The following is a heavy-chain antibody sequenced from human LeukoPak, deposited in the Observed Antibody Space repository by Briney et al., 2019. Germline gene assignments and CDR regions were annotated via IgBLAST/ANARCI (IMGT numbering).Heavy chain of an antibody. D-gene: IGHD3-9*01. CDR1: GFTFSGSA. CDR2: IRSKANSYAT. Sequence: GGSLKLSCAASGFTFSGSAMHWVRQASGKGLEWVGRIRSKANSYATAYAASVKGRFTISRDDSKNTAYLQMNSLKTEDTAVYYCTRHGADWPQDAFDIWGQGTMVTVSS. V-gene: IGHV3-73*01. CDR3: TRHGADWPQDAFDI. J-gene: IGHJ3*02.